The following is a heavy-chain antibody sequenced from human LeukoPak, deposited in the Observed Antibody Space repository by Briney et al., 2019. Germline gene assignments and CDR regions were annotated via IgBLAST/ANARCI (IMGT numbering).Heavy chain of an antibody. Sequence: GGSLRLSCAASGFTFSSFWMHWVRQAPGKGLVWVSRVSDGGSTTTYADSVKGRFTISRDNAKNTLYLQLNSLRPDDTAVYYCVRHNAARAFDIWGQGTMVIVSS. CDR1: GFTFSSFW. J-gene: IGHJ3*02. D-gene: IGHD1-1*01. CDR2: VSDGGSTT. V-gene: IGHV3-74*03. CDR3: VRHNAARAFDI.